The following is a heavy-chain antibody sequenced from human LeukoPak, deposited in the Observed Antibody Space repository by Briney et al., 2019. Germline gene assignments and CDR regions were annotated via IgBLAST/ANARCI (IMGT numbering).Heavy chain of an antibody. CDR3: ARDPLSSSLMFDP. CDR1: GGTFSSYA. D-gene: IGHD6-13*01. V-gene: IGHV1-69*13. J-gene: IGHJ5*02. CDR2: IIPIFGTA. Sequence: SVKVSCKASGGTFSSYAISWVRQAPGRGREWMGGIIPIFGTANYAQKFQGRVTITADESTSTAYMELSSLRSEDAAVYYCARDPLSSSLMFDPWGQGTLVTVSS.